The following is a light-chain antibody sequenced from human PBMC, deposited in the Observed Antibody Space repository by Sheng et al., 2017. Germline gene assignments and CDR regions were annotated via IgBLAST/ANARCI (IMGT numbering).Light chain of an antibody. J-gene: IGKJ2*01. CDR2: GAS. V-gene: IGKV3-15*01. CDR3: QQYNNWPQT. Sequence: EIVMTQSPATLSVSPGERATLSCRASQSVSSSYLAWYQQKPGQAPRLLIYGASTRTTGVPARFSASGSGTEFTLTISSLQSEDFAVYHCQQYNNWPQTFGQGSKLEIK. CDR1: QSVSSSY.